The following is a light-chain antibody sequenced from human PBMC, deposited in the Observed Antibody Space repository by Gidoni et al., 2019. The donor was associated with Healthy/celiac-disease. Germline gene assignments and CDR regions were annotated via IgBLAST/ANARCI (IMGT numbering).Light chain of an antibody. V-gene: IGKV2-28*01. CDR3: MQALQTPRYT. J-gene: IGKJ2*01. CDR1: QSLLHSNGCNY. CDR2: LGS. Sequence: DIVMTQSPLSLPVTPGAPASISCRSSQSLLHSNGCNYLDWYLQKPGQSPQLLIYLGSNRASGVPDRFSGSGSGTDFTLKISRVEAEDVGVYYCMQALQTPRYTFGQGTKLEIK.